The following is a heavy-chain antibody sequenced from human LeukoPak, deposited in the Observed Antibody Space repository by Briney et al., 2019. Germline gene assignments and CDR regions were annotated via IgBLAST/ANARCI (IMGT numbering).Heavy chain of an antibody. D-gene: IGHD5-18*01. CDR2: IYYSGST. J-gene: IGHJ6*03. CDR1: GGSISSYY. V-gene: IGHV4-59*01. CDR3: ARDRAYSYGHTYYYYMDV. Sequence: SETLSLTCTVSGGSISSYYWSWIRQPPGKGLEWIGYIYYSGSTNYNPSLRSRVTISVDTSKNQFSLKLSSVTAADTAVYYCARDRAYSYGHTYYYYMDVWGKGTTVTVSS.